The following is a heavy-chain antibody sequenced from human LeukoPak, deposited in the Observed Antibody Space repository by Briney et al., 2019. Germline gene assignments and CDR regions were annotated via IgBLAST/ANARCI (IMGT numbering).Heavy chain of an antibody. CDR2: INNEGSDT. J-gene: IGHJ4*02. D-gene: IGHD1-1*01. Sequence: GGSLRLSCAASGFTFSSYWMHWVRQAPGKGLVWVSRINNEGSDTIYADSVKGRFTISRDNAKNTLYLQINSLRAEDTAVYYCAGGGGGNFDYWGPRALVTASS. CDR1: GFTFSSYW. V-gene: IGHV3-74*01. CDR3: AGGGGGNFDY.